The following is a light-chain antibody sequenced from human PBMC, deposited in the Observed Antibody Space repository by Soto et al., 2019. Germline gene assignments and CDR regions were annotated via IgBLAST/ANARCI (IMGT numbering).Light chain of an antibody. CDR2: DNH. CDR3: HTYDSRLSASL. J-gene: IGLJ2*01. V-gene: IGLV1-40*01. CDR1: SSNIGAGYD. Sequence: QSVLTQPPSVSGAPGQRVTISCTGSSSNIGAGYDVHWYQQLPGAAPQLLFHDNHHRPSVVPARFSGSRSATSASLAITGLHAEEEADYCSHTYDSRLSASLFGSGTKLTVL.